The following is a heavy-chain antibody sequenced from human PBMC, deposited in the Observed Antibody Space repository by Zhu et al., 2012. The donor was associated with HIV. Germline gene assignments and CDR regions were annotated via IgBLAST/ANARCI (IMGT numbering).Heavy chain of an antibody. Sequence: EAQLVESGGGLVQPGGSLRLSCGASGFSIDKYNMNWVRQAPGKGLEWVSYISYGSSTKYYADSVKGRFTISRDNAKNSLYLQMNSLRAEDTAMYFCSTAWPFDYWGQGTLVTVS. CDR1: GFSIDKYN. J-gene: IGHJ4*02. CDR2: ISYGSSTK. V-gene: IGHV3-48*01. CDR3: STAWPFDY.